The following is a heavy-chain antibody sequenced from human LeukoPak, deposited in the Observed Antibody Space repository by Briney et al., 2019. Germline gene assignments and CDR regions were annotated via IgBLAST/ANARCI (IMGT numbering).Heavy chain of an antibody. J-gene: IGHJ4*02. V-gene: IGHV4-39*01. CDR2: IDYSRST. D-gene: IGHD6-13*01. CDR1: GGSISSSNYS. Sequence: MPSETLSLTCTVSGGSISSSNYSWGWIRQPPGKGLEWIGSIDYSRSTYYNPSLKSRVTISVDTSKNQFSLKVSSVTAADTAVYYCARHEWQQLVKFDYWGQGALVTVSS. CDR3: ARHEWQQLVKFDY.